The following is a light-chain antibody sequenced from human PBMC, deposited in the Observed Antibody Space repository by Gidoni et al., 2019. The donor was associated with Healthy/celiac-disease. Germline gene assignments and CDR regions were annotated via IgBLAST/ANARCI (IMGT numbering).Light chain of an antibody. Sequence: DIQMTQSPSSLSASVGDRVTITCQASQDISNYLNWYQQNPGKAPKLLIYDASNLETGVPSRFSGSGSGTDFTFTISSLQPEDIATYYCQQYDNLPRTFGPGTKVDIK. V-gene: IGKV1-33*01. CDR2: DAS. CDR3: QQYDNLPRT. CDR1: QDISNY. J-gene: IGKJ3*01.